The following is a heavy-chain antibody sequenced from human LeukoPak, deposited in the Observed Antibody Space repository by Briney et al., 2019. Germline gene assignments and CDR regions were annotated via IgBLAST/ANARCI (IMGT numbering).Heavy chain of an antibody. J-gene: IGHJ6*03. V-gene: IGHV1-18*01. CDR3: ARDLVDTAMVHRDYYYYMDV. D-gene: IGHD5-18*01. CDR1: GYTFTSYG. CDR2: ISAYNGNT. Sequence: ASVKVSCKASGYTFTSYGISWVRQAPGQGLEWMGWISAYNGNTNYAQKLQGRVTMTTDTSTSTAYMELRSLRSDDTAVYYCARDLVDTAMVHRDYYYYMDVWGKGTTVTVSS.